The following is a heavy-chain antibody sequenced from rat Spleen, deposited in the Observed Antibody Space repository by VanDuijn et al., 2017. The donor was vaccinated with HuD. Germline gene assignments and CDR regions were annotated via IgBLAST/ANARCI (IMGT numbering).Heavy chain of an antibody. CDR1: GFSLTNYN. J-gene: IGHJ2*01. Sequence: QVQLKESGPGLVQPSQTLSLTCTVAGFSLTNYNVHWVRQPPGKGLEWMGVIWNSGGTRYNSALKSRLNISKDTSKSQVFLKMDSLQTEDTATYFCAKDWSYNSGFDYWGQGVMVTVSS. CDR2: IWNSGGT. CDR3: AKDWSYNSGFDY. D-gene: IGHD4-3*01. V-gene: IGHV2-41*01.